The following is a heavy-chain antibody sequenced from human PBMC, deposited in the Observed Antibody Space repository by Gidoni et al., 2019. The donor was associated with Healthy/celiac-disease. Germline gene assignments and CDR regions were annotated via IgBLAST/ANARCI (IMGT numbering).Heavy chain of an antibody. CDR1: GFPLRPSGVG. CDR3: AHRRRDEILTGYNDAFDI. V-gene: IGHV2-5*02. D-gene: IGHD3-9*01. CDR2: IYWDDDK. Sequence: QITLKASGPTLVKPTQTLTLPCPFSGFPLRPSGVGVGWIRQHPGKPLEWRALIYWDDDKRYSPSLKSRLTITKDTSKNQVVLTMTNMDPVDTATYYCAHRRRDEILTGYNDAFDIWGKGTMVTVSS. J-gene: IGHJ3*02.